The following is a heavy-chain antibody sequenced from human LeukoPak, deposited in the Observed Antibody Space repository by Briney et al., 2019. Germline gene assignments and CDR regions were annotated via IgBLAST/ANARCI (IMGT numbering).Heavy chain of an antibody. CDR1: GYTFTSYG. CDR2: ISAYNGNT. D-gene: IGHD2-2*01. V-gene: IGHV1-18*01. Sequence: ASVKVSCKASGYTFTSYGISWVRQAPGQGLEWMGWISAYNGNTNYAQKLQGRVTMTTDTSTSTAYMELRSLRSDDTAVYYCARDRDYCSSTGCYADIFDYWGQGTLVTVSS. J-gene: IGHJ4*02. CDR3: ARDRDYCSSTGCYADIFDY.